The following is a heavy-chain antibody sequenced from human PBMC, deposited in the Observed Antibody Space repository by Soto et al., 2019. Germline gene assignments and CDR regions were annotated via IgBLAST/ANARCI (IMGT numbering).Heavy chain of an antibody. CDR2: IIPIFGTA. CDR3: ARSDPESGTTIWGRESYYYYYGMDV. CDR1: GGTFSSYA. Sequence: GASVKVSCKASGGTFSSYAISWVRQAPGQGLEWMGGIIPIFGTANYAQKFQGRVTITADKSTSTAYMELSSLRSEDTAVYYCARSDPESGTTIWGRESYYYYYGMDVWGEGTTVTVSS. J-gene: IGHJ6*04. V-gene: IGHV1-69*06. D-gene: IGHD1-1*01.